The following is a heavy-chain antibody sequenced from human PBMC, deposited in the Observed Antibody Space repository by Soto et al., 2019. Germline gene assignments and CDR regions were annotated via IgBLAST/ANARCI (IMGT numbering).Heavy chain of an antibody. J-gene: IGHJ4*02. D-gene: IGHD5-12*01. V-gene: IGHV5-51*01. CDR1: GYSFLNYW. Sequence: GESLKISCKTSGYSFLNYWIGWVRQMPGKGLEWMGIIYPGDSDARYSPPFQVQVTISADKSISTVYLEWSSLKASDTARYYCARHIVDTSMTASFNYWGQGTQVTVSS. CDR3: ARHIVDTSMTASFNY. CDR2: IYPGDSDA.